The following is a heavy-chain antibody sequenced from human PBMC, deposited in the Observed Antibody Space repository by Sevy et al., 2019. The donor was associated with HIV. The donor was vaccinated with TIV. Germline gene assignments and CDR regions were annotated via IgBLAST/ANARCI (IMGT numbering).Heavy chain of an antibody. CDR2: INHSGST. CDR3: ARGHHIVVVPAAIGGSREYYYYYYGMDV. CDR1: GGSFSGYY. Sequence: SETLSLTCAVYGGSFSGYYWSWIRQPPGKGLEWMGEINHSGSTNYNPSLKSRVTISVDTSKNQFSLKLGSVTAADTAVYYCARGHHIVVVPAAIGGSREYYYYYYGMDVWGQGTTVTVSS. D-gene: IGHD2-2*01. J-gene: IGHJ6*02. V-gene: IGHV4-34*01.